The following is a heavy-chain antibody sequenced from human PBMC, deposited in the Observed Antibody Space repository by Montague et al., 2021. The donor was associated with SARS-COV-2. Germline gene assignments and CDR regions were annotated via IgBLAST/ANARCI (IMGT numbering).Heavy chain of an antibody. J-gene: IGHJ4*02. V-gene: IGHV4-59*01. CDR3: ARVGFGYCSGGSCYRAFDY. CDR2: IYYSGST. Sequence: SETLSFTCTVSGGSISSYYWSWIRQPPGKGLEWIGYIYYSGSTNYNPSLKSRVTISVDTSKNQFSLKLSSVTAADTAVYYCARVGFGYCSGGSCYRAFDYWGQRTLVTVSS. CDR1: GGSISSYY. D-gene: IGHD2-15*01.